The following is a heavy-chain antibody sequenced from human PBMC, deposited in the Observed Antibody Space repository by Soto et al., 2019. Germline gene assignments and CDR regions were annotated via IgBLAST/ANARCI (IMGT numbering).Heavy chain of an antibody. V-gene: IGHV3-13*01. CDR3: ARGIVYDSSGYYYAPYNWFDP. D-gene: IGHD3-22*01. J-gene: IGHJ5*02. CDR2: IGTAGDT. CDR1: GFTFSSYD. Sequence: GRSLRLSCAASGFTFSSYDMHWVRQATGKGLEWVSAIGTAGDTYYPGSVKGRFTISRENAKNSLYLQMNSLRAEDTAVYYCARGIVYDSSGYYYAPYNWFDPWGQGTLVTVSS.